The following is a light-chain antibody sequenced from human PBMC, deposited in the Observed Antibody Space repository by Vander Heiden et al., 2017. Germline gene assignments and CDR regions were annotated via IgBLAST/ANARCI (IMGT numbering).Light chain of an antibody. V-gene: IGLV3-25*03. CDR2: KDT. Sequence: SYALTQPPSVSLSPGQTARITSPGGALQKQYAYCYHQNPAQASALAIYKDTERPSGIPERFSGSSSETTGTLTISGVQSEDEADYYCKPADSSGARGVFGGGTKLTVL. CDR3: KPADSSGARGV. J-gene: IGLJ3*02. CDR1: ALQKQY.